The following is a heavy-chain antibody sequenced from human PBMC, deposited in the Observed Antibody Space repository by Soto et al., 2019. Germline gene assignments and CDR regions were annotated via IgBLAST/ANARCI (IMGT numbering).Heavy chain of an antibody. CDR2: IYYSGST. CDR1: GGSISSSSYY. D-gene: IGHD1-1*01. Sequence: SETLSLTCTVSGGSISSSSYYWGWIRQPPGKGLEWIGSIYYSGSTCYNPSLKSRVTISVDTSKNQFSLKLSSVTAADTAVYYCARHLGTTYYYYGMDVWGQGTTVTVSS. CDR3: ARHLGTTYYYYGMDV. J-gene: IGHJ6*02. V-gene: IGHV4-39*01.